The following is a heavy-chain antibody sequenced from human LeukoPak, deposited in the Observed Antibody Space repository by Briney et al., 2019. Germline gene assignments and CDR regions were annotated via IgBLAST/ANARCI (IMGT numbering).Heavy chain of an antibody. D-gene: IGHD3-16*01. V-gene: IGHV4-39*01. CDR3: ARQLGHWFDP. J-gene: IGHJ5*02. CDR2: IYDSGST. Sequence: SETLSLTCTVSGGSIRSSYYYWGWIRQPPGKGLEWIGSIYDSGSTYYNPSLKSRVTISVDTSKNQFSLKLNSMTAADTAVYYCARQLGHWFDPWGQGTLVTVSS. CDR1: GGSIRSSYYY.